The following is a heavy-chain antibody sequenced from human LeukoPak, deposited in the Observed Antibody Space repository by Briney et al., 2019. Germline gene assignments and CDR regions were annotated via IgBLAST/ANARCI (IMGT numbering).Heavy chain of an antibody. D-gene: IGHD3-3*01. V-gene: IGHV4-59*01. J-gene: IGHJ4*02. Sequence: SETLSLTCTVSGGSISSYYWSWIRQPPGKGLEWIGYIYYSGSTNYNPSLKSRVTISVDTSKNQFSLKLSSVTAADTAVYYCARDLGFWSGYLYYFDYWGQGTLVTVSS. CDR3: ARDLGFWSGYLYYFDY. CDR1: GGSISSYY. CDR2: IYYSGST.